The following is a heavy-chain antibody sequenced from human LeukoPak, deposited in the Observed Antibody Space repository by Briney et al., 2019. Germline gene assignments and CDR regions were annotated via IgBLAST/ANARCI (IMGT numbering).Heavy chain of an antibody. CDR2: IYYSGST. CDR1: GFTFRDYY. V-gene: IGHV4-59*01. J-gene: IGHJ4*02. Sequence: GSLRLSCAASGFTFRDYYMSWIRQPPGKGLEWIGYIYYSGSTNYNPSLKSRVTISVDTSKNQFSLKLSSVTAAGTAVYYCARGNVPAAVDYWGQGTLVTVSS. D-gene: IGHD2-2*01. CDR3: ARGNVPAAVDY.